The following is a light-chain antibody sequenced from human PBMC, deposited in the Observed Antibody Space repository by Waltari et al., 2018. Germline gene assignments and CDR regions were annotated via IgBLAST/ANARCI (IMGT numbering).Light chain of an antibody. V-gene: IGLV2-14*03. J-gene: IGLJ2*01. CDR1: SSDIGVYTY. CDR3: SSYIDSSTLEL. Sequence: QSALTQPASVSGSPGQSITISCTGTSSDIGVYTYVSWYQQVPGKAPKLIIYDVSNRPSGVSSRFSGSKSGNTASLTISGLQAEDEANYYCSSYIDSSTLELFGGGTSLTVL. CDR2: DVS.